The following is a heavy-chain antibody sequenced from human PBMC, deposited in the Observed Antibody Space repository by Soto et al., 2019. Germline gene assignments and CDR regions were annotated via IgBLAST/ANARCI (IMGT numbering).Heavy chain of an antibody. D-gene: IGHD6-13*01. V-gene: IGHV3-7*04. CDR2: IKQDGSEK. Sequence: EVQLVESGGGLVQPGGSLSLSCAASGFTLSSFWMTWVRQAPGKGLEWLANIKQDGSEKYYVDSVKSRFTISRDNAKNSLYLQMNSLRAEDTAVYYCVRGSGYSSSPFDYWGQGTLVTVSS. CDR3: VRGSGYSSSPFDY. J-gene: IGHJ4*02. CDR1: GFTLSSFW.